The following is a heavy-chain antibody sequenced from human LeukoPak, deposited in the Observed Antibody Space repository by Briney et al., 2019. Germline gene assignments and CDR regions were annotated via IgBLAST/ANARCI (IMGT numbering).Heavy chain of an antibody. Sequence: PSETLSLTCAVYGGSFSGYYWSWIRQPPGKGLEWIGEINHSGSTNYNPSLKSRVTISVDTSKNQFSLKLSSVTAADTAVYYCARLGIVVVPAAKKYNWFDPWGQGTLVTVSS. CDR1: GGSFSGYY. D-gene: IGHD2-2*01. J-gene: IGHJ5*02. CDR3: ARLGIVVVPAAKKYNWFDP. V-gene: IGHV4-34*01. CDR2: INHSGST.